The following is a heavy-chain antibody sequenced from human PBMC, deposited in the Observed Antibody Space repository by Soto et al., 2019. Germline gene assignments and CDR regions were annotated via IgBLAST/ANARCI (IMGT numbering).Heavy chain of an antibody. CDR1: GFTFSSYA. J-gene: IGHJ4*02. CDR3: AKDPSSGSYSHFDY. D-gene: IGHD1-26*01. V-gene: IGHV3-23*01. CDR2: ISGSGGST. Sequence: EVQLLESGGGLVQPGGSLRLSCAASGFTFSSYAMSWVRQAPGKGLEWVSAISGSGGSTYYADSVKGRFTISRDNSKNPLYLQMNSLRAEDTAVYYWAKDPSSGSYSHFDYWGQGTLVTVSS.